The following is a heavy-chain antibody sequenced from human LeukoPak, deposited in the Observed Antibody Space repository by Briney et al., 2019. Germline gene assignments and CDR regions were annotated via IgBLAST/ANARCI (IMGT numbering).Heavy chain of an antibody. CDR2: INSDGNSI. J-gene: IGHJ6*03. CDR1: GFTFSSYW. Sequence: GGSLRLSCAASGFTFSSYWMHWVRQAPGKGLVWVSRINSDGNSITYEDSVKGRFTISRDNAKNTLYLQMNSLRAEDTAVYYCARDQGGYSNSNYRLYNYYYYMDVWGKGTTVTISS. D-gene: IGHD2/OR15-2a*01. CDR3: ARDQGGYSNSNYRLYNYYYYMDV. V-gene: IGHV3-74*01.